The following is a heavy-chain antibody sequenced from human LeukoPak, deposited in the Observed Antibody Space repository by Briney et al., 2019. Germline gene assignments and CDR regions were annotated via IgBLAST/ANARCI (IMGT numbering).Heavy chain of an antibody. V-gene: IGHV3-13*01. D-gene: IGHD3-10*01. CDR3: ARYYYGSGSYEGWFDP. CDR2: IGTAGDT. J-gene: IGHJ5*02. Sequence: PGGSLRLSCAASGFTFSSYDMHWVRQATGKGLEWVSAIGTAGDTYYPGSVKGRFTISRENAKNSLYLQMNSLRAGDTAVYYCARYYYGSGSYEGWFDPWGQGTLVTVSS. CDR1: GFTFSSYD.